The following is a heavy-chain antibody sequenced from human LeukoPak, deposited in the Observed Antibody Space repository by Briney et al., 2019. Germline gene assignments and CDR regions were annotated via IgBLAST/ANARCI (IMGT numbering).Heavy chain of an antibody. V-gene: IGHV3-23*01. CDR3: AKFCGGSTSCYLIDY. J-gene: IGHJ4*02. Sequence: PGGSLRLSCAASGFTFSSYAMSWVRQAPGKGLDWVSSITGSGGSTYYADSVKGRFTISRDNSKNTLSLQMNSLRAEDTAVYYCAKFCGGSTSCYLIDYWGQGTLVTVSS. CDR1: GFTFSSYA. D-gene: IGHD2-2*01. CDR2: ITGSGGST.